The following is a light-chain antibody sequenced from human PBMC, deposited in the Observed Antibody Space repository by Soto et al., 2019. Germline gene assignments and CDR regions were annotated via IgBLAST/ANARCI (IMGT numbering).Light chain of an antibody. J-gene: IGLJ2*01. CDR3: QTCGTGYVV. CDR2: LNSDGSH. Sequence: QSVLTQSPSASASLGASVKLTCTLSSGHSSYAIAWHQQQPEKGPRYLMKLNSDGSHSKGDGIPDRFSGSSSGAERYLTISSLQSEDEADYYCQTCGTGYVVFGGGTKLTVL. CDR1: SGHSSYA. V-gene: IGLV4-69*01.